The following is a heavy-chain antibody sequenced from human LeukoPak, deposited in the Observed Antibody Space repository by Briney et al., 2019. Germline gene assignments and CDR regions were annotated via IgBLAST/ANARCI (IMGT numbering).Heavy chain of an antibody. J-gene: IGHJ6*02. Sequence: GGSLRLSCAASGFTFSDYYMSWIRQAPEKGLEWVSYISSSGSTMYYADSVKGRFTISRDNAKNSLYLQMNSLRAEDTAVYYCAREGITMVRGVGAYYYYGMAVWGQGTTVTVSS. CDR1: GFTFSDYY. V-gene: IGHV3-11*01. CDR3: AREGITMVRGVGAYYYYGMAV. D-gene: IGHD3-10*01. CDR2: ISSSGSTM.